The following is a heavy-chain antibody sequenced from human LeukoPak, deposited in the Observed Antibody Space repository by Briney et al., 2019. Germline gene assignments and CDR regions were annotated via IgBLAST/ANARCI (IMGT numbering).Heavy chain of an antibody. CDR3: AKDALYYYDSSGYYYSDY. J-gene: IGHJ4*02. D-gene: IGHD3-22*01. V-gene: IGHV3-30*18. CDR2: ISYDGSNK. CDR1: GFTFSSYG. Sequence: GGSLRLSCAASGFTFSSYGMHWVRQAPGKGLEWVAVISYDGSNKYYADSVKGRFTISRDNSKNTLYLQMNSLRAEDTAVYYCAKDALYYYDSSGYYYSDYWGQGTLVTVSS.